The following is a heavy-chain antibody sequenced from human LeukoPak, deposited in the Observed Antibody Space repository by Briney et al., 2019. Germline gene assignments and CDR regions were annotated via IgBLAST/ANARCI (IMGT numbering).Heavy chain of an antibody. CDR1: GGSISSSSYY. D-gene: IGHD2-8*01. V-gene: IGHV4-39*01. CDR2: IYYSGST. CDR3: ARHPVHMYDDPFDI. Sequence: KPSETLSLTCTVSGGSISSSSYYWGWIRQPPGKGLEWIGSIYYSGSTYYNPSLKSRVTISVDTSKNQFSLKLSPVTAADTAVYYCARHPVHMYDDPFDIWGQGTMVTVSS. J-gene: IGHJ3*02.